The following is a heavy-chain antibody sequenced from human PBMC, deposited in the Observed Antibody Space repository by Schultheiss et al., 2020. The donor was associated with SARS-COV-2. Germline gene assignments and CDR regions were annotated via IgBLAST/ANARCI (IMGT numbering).Heavy chain of an antibody. J-gene: IGHJ6*02. D-gene: IGHD3-22*01. V-gene: IGHV3-7*01. Sequence: GGSLRLSCAASGFTFSSYWMSWVRQAPGKGLEWVANIKQDGSEKYYVDSVKGRFTISRDNAKNSLYLQMNSLRAEDTAVYYCARAYYYDSSGYRGYGMDVWGQGTTVTVSS. CDR3: ARAYYYDSSGYRGYGMDV. CDR1: GFTFSSYW. CDR2: IKQDGSEK.